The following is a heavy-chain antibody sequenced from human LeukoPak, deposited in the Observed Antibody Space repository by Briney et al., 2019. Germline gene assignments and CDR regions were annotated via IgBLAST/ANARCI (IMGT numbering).Heavy chain of an antibody. D-gene: IGHD2-2*01. CDR1: GSTCTSYA. CDR2: FNTNTGNP. CDR3: ARQGPGYCGGTSCYGVAY. J-gene: IGHJ4*02. V-gene: IGHV7-4-1*02. Sequence: ASVKVSCKASGSTCTSYAMNWLRRALGQGLEWRGWFNTNTGNPTYAQAFTGRFVFSLDTSVNTAYLQISSLKAEDTAVYYCARQGPGYCGGTSCYGVAYWGQGTLVTVSS.